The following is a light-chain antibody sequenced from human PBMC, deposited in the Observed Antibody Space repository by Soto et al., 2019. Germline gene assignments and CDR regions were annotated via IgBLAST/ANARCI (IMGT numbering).Light chain of an antibody. CDR3: QQYNSYS. V-gene: IGKV1-5*01. Sequence: DIQMTPSPSTLPASVGDRVTITCRASQSISNWLAWYQQTPGTAPKLLIYHASSLESGVPSRFSGSGSGTEFALTISSLQPDDFATYYCQQYNSYSFGQGTKVDIK. CDR1: QSISNW. CDR2: HAS. J-gene: IGKJ1*01.